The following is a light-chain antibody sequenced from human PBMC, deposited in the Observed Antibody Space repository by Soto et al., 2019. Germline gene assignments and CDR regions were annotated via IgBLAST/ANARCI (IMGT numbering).Light chain of an antibody. J-gene: IGKJ1*01. CDR1: QSISSW. CDR2: KAS. CDR3: QQYNSYPVT. V-gene: IGKV1-5*03. Sequence: IQMTQSPSTLSASVGDRVTITCRASQSISSWLAWYQQKPGKAPMLLIYKASSLESGVPSRFSGSGSGTEFTLTISSLQPDDFETYYCQQYNSYPVTFGQGTKVAIK.